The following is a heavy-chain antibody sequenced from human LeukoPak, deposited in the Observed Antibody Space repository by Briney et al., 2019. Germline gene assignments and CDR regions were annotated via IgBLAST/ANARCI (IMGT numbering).Heavy chain of an antibody. J-gene: IGHJ5*02. CDR1: GFTFSSYV. V-gene: IGHV3-33*01. CDR2: IWYDGNEK. Sequence: GRSLRLSCAASGFTFSSYVMHWVRQAPGKGLEWVAVIWYDGNEKYYADSVKGRFTISRDNSKNTRYLQMNSLRAEDTAVYYCARDGEGHCSGGSCYFNWIDPWGQGTLVTVSS. CDR3: ARDGEGHCSGGSCYFNWIDP. D-gene: IGHD2-15*01.